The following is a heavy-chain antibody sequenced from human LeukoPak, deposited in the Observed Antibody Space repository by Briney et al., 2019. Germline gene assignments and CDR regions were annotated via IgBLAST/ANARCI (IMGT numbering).Heavy chain of an antibody. V-gene: IGHV4-28*01. CDR3: ATKPNSEYYFDY. D-gene: IGHD3-10*01. CDR2: IYYTGST. CDR1: GYSISSNNW. J-gene: IGHJ4*02. Sequence: SDTLSLTCAVSGYSISSNNWWGWIRQPPGKGLEWIGYIYYTGSTYYNPSLQSRVTMSVDTSKNQFSLRLTSVTAVDTAVYYCATKPNSEYYFDYWAGEPWSPSPQ.